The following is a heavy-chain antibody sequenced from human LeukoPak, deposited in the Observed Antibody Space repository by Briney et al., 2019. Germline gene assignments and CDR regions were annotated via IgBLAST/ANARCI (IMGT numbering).Heavy chain of an antibody. CDR3: AKFPEYYYDSSGYYSGFYYFDY. Sequence: QPGGSLRLSCAASGFTFSSYAMSWVRQAPGKGLEWVSAISGSGGSTYYADSVKGRFTISRDNSKNTLYLQMNSLRAEDTAVYYCAKFPEYYYDSSGYYSGFYYFDYWGQGTLVTVSS. D-gene: IGHD3-22*01. J-gene: IGHJ4*02. CDR1: GFTFSSYA. V-gene: IGHV3-23*01. CDR2: ISGSGGST.